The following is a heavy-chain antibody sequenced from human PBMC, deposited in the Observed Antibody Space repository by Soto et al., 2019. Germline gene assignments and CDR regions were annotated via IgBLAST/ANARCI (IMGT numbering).Heavy chain of an antibody. D-gene: IGHD5-18*01. J-gene: IGHJ4*02. CDR2: MNIDTGGT. CDR1: GYRFTTYY. Sequence: SVKVSCKASGYRFTTYYIHWVRQAPGQGLEWMGRMNIDTGGTTYAQKFQGRVTMTRDTSISTAYMEVSSVKSDDTAMYYCAKDGNFAFRGYSFAFDLWGQGTLVTVSS. V-gene: IGHV1-2*06. CDR3: AKDGNFAFRGYSFAFDL.